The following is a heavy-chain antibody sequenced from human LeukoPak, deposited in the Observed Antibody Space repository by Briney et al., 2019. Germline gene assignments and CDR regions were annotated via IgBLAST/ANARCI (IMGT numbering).Heavy chain of an antibody. D-gene: IGHD5-12*01. CDR1: GFTFSNAW. V-gene: IGHV3-23*01. Sequence: PGGSLRLSCAASGFTFSNAWMSWVRQAPGKGLEWVSAISDTSGSTYYADSVKGRFTISRDNSKNTLYLQMNSLRAEDTAVYYCANLQYSGYDLGGDYWGQGTLVTVSS. J-gene: IGHJ4*02. CDR2: ISDTSGST. CDR3: ANLQYSGYDLGGDY.